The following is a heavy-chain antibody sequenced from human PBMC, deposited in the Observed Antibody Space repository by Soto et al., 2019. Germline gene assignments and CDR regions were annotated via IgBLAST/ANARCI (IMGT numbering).Heavy chain of an antibody. Sequence: SETLSLTCTVSGDSIRSYFWSWIRQPPGKGLEWIGYISYSVATNYNPSLKSRVTISVDKSKNQFSLKLNSVTAADTAVYYCARGSVGSGWKFDYWGQGTMVTVS. D-gene: IGHD3-22*01. CDR1: GDSIRSYF. CDR2: ISYSVAT. V-gene: IGHV4-59*13. CDR3: ARGSVGSGWKFDY. J-gene: IGHJ4*02.